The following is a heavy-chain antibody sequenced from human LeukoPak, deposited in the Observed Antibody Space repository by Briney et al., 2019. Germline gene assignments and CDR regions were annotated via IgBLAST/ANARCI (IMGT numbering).Heavy chain of an antibody. CDR1: GGSFSGYY. J-gene: IGHJ4*02. CDR2: INHSGST. CDR3: ARVKLYCSGGSCYYGFFGY. Sequence: SETLSLTCAVYGGSFSGYYWSWIRQPPGKGLEWIGEINHSGSTNYNPSLKSRVTISVDTSKNQFSLKLSSVTAADTAVYYCARVKLYCSGGSCYYGFFGYWGQGTLVTVSS. D-gene: IGHD2-15*01. V-gene: IGHV4-34*01.